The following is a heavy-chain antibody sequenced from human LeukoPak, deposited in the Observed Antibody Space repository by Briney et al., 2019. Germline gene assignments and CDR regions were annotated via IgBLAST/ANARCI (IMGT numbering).Heavy chain of an antibody. CDR2: ISYDGSNK. Sequence: GGSPRLSCAASGFTFSSYAMHWVRQAPGKGLEWVAVISYDGSNKYYADSVKGRFTISRDNSKNTLYLQMNSLRAEDTAVYYCARVMVPDIVVVPAAGPPVIGAFDIWGQGTMVTVSS. V-gene: IGHV3-30-3*01. CDR1: GFTFSSYA. J-gene: IGHJ3*02. CDR3: ARVMVPDIVVVPAAGPPVIGAFDI. D-gene: IGHD2-2*01.